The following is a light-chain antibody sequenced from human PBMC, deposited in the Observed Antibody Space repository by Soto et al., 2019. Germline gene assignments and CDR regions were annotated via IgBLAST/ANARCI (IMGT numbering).Light chain of an antibody. J-gene: IGKJ3*01. CDR1: QSISIY. CDR2: AAS. V-gene: IGKV1-39*01. Sequence: DIQMTQSPSSLSASVGDRVTITCRASQSISIYLAWYQQKPGKAPNLLIYAASTLQSGVPSRFSGSGSGTDFTLTISSLQPEDFATYYCQQSYSTPLTFGPGTKVDIK. CDR3: QQSYSTPLT.